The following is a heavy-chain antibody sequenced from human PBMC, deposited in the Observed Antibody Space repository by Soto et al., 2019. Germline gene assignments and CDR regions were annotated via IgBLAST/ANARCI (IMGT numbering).Heavy chain of an antibody. V-gene: IGHV3-21*01. CDR2: ISSSSSYI. Sequence: EVQLVESGGGLVKPGGSLRLSCAASGFTFSSYSMNWVRQAPGKGLEWVSSISSSSSYIYYADSVKGRFTISRDNAKNYLYLQMNSLRAEDKAVYYCARDLRYRDTVTDGFDGMDVWGQGTTVTVSS. CDR3: ARDLRYRDTVTDGFDGMDV. J-gene: IGHJ6*02. CDR1: GFTFSSYS. D-gene: IGHD4-4*01.